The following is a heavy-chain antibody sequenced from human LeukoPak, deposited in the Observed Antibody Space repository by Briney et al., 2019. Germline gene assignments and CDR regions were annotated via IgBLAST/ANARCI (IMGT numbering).Heavy chain of an antibody. Sequence: SETLSLTCTVSGGSISSYYWSWIRQPPGKGLEWIGYIYYSGSTNYNPSLKSRVTISVDTSKNQFSLKLSSVTAADTAVYYCARDDTPFAVPASDYWGQGTLVTVSS. J-gene: IGHJ4*02. CDR3: ARDDTPFAVPASDY. V-gene: IGHV4-59*01. CDR1: GGSISSYY. D-gene: IGHD2-2*01. CDR2: IYYSGST.